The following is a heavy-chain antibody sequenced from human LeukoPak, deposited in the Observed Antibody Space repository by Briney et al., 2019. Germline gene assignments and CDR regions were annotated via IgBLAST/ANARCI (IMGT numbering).Heavy chain of an antibody. D-gene: IGHD2-15*01. Sequence: PGGSLRLSCAASGFTVSSNYMSWVRQAPGKGLEWVSVIYSGGSTYYADSVKGRFTISRDNSKNTLYLQMNSLRAEDTAVYYCAGAPLGFCTGGSCYAKYYFDYWGQGTLVTVSS. CDR3: AGAPLGFCTGGSCYAKYYFDY. J-gene: IGHJ4*02. CDR2: IYSGGST. V-gene: IGHV3-66*02. CDR1: GFTVSSNY.